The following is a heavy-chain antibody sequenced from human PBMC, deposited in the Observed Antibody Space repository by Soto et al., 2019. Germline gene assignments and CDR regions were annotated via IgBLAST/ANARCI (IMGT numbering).Heavy chain of an antibody. Sequence: SGALCVSCAVAGGSSSRRLCHWGWIRQPAGEGLEWIASIKSSGTTFYNPSLKSRVTLSVDTSKNQFALKLSSVTAAETAVYYCARHGITGSYYDAFDIWGQGTMVTGSS. CDR1: GGSSSRRLCH. J-gene: IGHJ3*02. V-gene: IGHV4-39*01. CDR2: IKSSGTT. D-gene: IGHD1-26*01. CDR3: ARHGITGSYYDAFDI.